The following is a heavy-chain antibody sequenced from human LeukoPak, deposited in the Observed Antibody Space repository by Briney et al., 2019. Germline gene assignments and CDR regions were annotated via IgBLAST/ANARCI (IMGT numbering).Heavy chain of an antibody. V-gene: IGHV4-34*01. D-gene: IGHD3-9*01. CDR1: GGSFSDYY. CDR3: ARGGDDILTGPTPPY. CDR2: INHSGCT. Sequence: SETLSLTCAVYGGSFSDYYWSWIRQPPGKGREWIGEINHSGCTNYNPSLKSRVTISVDTSKNQFSLKLSSVTAADTAVYYCARGGDDILTGPTPPYWGQGTLVTVSS. J-gene: IGHJ4*02.